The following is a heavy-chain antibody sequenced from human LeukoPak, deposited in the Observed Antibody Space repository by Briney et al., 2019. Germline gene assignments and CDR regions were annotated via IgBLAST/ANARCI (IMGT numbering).Heavy chain of an antibody. V-gene: IGHV3-7*01. D-gene: IGHD3-16*02. CDR3: ARDFFAFGGVIALLDY. J-gene: IGHJ4*02. CDR1: GFTFSSYW. Sequence: GGSLRLSCAASGFTFSSYWMSWVRQAPGKGLEWVANIKQDGSEKYYVDSVKGRFTISRDNAKNSLYLQMNSLRAEDTAVYYCARDFFAFGGVIALLDYWGQGTLVTVSS. CDR2: IKQDGSEK.